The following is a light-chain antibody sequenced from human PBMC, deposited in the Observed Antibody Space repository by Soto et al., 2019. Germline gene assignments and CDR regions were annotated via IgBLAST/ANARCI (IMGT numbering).Light chain of an antibody. CDR3: SSYTSSSTYVV. V-gene: IGLV2-14*03. CDR1: SSDVGGYNY. Sequence: QSALTQPASVSGSPGQSITISCTGTSSDVGGYNYVSWYQQHPGKAPKLMIYDVINRPSGVSNRFSGSKSGNSASLTISGLQAEDEADYYCSSYTSSSTYVVFGGWTKLTVL. J-gene: IGLJ2*01. CDR2: DVI.